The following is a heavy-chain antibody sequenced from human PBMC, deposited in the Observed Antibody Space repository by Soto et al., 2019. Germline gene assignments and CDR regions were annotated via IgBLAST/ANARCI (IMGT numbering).Heavy chain of an antibody. D-gene: IGHD3-3*01. CDR2: IYWDDDK. V-gene: IGHV2-5*02. J-gene: IGHJ4*02. CDR1: GFSLTTSGVG. Sequence: QITLNESGPTLVKPTQTLTLTCTFSGFSLTTSGVGVGWIRQSPGKAPEWLALIYWDDDKRYSPSLKSRLTTTKDTSKNQVVLTMANFDTADTATYYCAHRVLRTVFGLVTTTAIYFDFWGQGTPVAVSS. CDR3: AHRVLRTVFGLVTTTAIYFDF.